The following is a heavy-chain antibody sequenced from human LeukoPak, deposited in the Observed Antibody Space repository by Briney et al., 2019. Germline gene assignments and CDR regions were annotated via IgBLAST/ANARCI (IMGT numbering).Heavy chain of an antibody. CDR3: ASTSGYCSGGNCYSAFDY. D-gene: IGHD2-15*01. V-gene: IGHV4-59*02. CDR2: IYYSGST. CDR1: GGSVSTYY. J-gene: IGHJ4*02. Sequence: SETLSLTCTVSGGSVSTYYWNWIRQPPGKGLEWVGYIYYSGSTNYNPSLKSRLTISVDTSNNQFSLKLSSVTAADTAVYYCASTSGYCSGGNCYSAFDYWGQGTLVTVSS.